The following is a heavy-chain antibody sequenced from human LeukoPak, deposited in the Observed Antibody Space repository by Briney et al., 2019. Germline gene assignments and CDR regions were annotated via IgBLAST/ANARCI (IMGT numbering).Heavy chain of an antibody. CDR2: IYHSGST. D-gene: IGHD6-13*01. CDR1: GGSISSGGYY. CDR3: AREKEAAQQLDQYYFDY. Sequence: SETLSLTCTVSGGSISSGGYYWSWIRQPPGKGLEWIGYIYHSGSTYYNPSLKSRVTISVDRSKNQFSLKLSSVTAADTAVYYCAREKEAAQQLDQYYFDYWGQGTLVTVSS. V-gene: IGHV4-30-2*01. J-gene: IGHJ4*02.